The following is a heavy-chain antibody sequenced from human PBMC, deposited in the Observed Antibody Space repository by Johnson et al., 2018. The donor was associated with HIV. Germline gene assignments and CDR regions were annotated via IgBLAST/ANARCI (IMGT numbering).Heavy chain of an antibody. V-gene: IGHV3-20*04. CDR2: INWNSGSI. CDR3: ASHYYYDSSGYYYDAFDI. D-gene: IGHD3-22*01. Sequence: VQLVESGGGVVRPGGSLRLSCAASGFTFDDYCMSWVRQAPGKGLEWVSGINWNSGSIGYADSVKGRFTISRDNAKNSLYLQMNSLRAEDTAVYYCASHYYYDSSGYYYDAFDIWGQGTMVTVSS. J-gene: IGHJ3*02. CDR1: GFTFDDYC.